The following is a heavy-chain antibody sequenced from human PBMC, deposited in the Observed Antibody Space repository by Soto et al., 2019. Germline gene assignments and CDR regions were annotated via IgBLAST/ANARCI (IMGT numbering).Heavy chain of an antibody. CDR2: ISGSGGST. J-gene: IGHJ4*02. CDR3: AKAQNNDYSNYGPFPNKY. CDR1: GFTFSSYA. V-gene: IGHV3-23*01. Sequence: PGGSLRLSCAASGFTFSSYAMSWVRQAPGKGLEWVSAISGSGGSTYYADSVKGRFTISRDNSKNTLYLQMNSLRAEDTAVYYCAKAQNNDYSNYGPFPNKYWGQGTLVTVSS. D-gene: IGHD4-4*01.